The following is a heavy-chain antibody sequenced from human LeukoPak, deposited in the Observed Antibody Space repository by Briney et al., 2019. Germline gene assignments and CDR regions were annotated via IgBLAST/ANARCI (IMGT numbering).Heavy chain of an antibody. D-gene: IGHD4-23*01. CDR1: GFTFSSYA. CDR3: AKGSRVTVVSHFDF. J-gene: IGHJ4*02. V-gene: IGHV3-23*01. CDR2: LSSSGANT. Sequence: QTGGSLRLSCAGSGFTFSSYAMSWVRQAPGKGLEWVSGLSSSGANTFYADSVKGRFTISRDNSQNMAYLQMNSLRAEDTAVYYCAKGSRVTVVSHFDFWGQGALVSVSS.